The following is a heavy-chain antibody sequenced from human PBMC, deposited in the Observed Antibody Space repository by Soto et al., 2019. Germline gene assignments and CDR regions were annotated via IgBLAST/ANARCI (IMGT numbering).Heavy chain of an antibody. CDR3: ARVAYSYGWIFDY. D-gene: IGHD6-19*01. Sequence: EVQLEESGGGLVQPGGSLRLSCAASGFTFSNYWMSWVRQAPGKGLEWVANIKQDGSEKYYVDSVKGRFTLSRDNAKNSLYLQMSSLRAEDTAVYFCARVAYSYGWIFDYWGQGTLVTVSS. J-gene: IGHJ4*01. CDR1: GFTFSNYW. CDR2: IKQDGSEK. V-gene: IGHV3-7*01.